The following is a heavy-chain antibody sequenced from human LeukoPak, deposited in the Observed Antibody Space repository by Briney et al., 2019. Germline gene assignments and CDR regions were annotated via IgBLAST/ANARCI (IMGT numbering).Heavy chain of an antibody. Sequence: GGSLRLSCAASGFTFSDYGMHWVRKAPGKGLEWVALMWYGGSNTYYTDSVKGRFTISRDNSKNTLYLQMNSLRAEDTAVYYCASTDQTPDYDDYWGQGTLVTVSS. V-gene: IGHV3-33*08. J-gene: IGHJ4*02. CDR2: MWYGGSNT. CDR3: ASTDQTPDYDDY. CDR1: GFTFSDYG.